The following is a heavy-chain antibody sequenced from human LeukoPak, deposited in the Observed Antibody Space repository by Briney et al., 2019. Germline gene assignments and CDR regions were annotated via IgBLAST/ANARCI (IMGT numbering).Heavy chain of an antibody. J-gene: IGHJ3*02. CDR2: INPSGGST. CDR1: GYTFTSYY. D-gene: IGHD1/OR15-1a*01. CDR3: ARDRLSRLKQQNDAFDI. Sequence: ASVKVSCKASGYTFTSYYMHWVRQAPGQGLEWMGIINPSGGSTSYAQKFQGRVTMTRDMSTSTVYMELSSLRSEDTAVYYCARDRLSRLKQQNDAFDIWGQGTMVTVSS. V-gene: IGHV1-46*01.